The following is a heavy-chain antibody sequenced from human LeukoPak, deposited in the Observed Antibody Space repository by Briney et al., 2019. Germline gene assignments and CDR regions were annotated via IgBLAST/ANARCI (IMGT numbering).Heavy chain of an antibody. D-gene: IGHD4-17*01. Sequence: GGTLRLSCAASGFTFSSYGMSWVRQAPGKGLEWVSAISGSGGSTYYADSVKGRFTISRDNSKNTLYLQMNSLRAEDTAVYYCAKDPTYGDYVYYFDYWGQGTLVTVSS. CDR1: GFTFSSYG. CDR2: ISGSGGST. J-gene: IGHJ4*02. V-gene: IGHV3-23*01. CDR3: AKDPTYGDYVYYFDY.